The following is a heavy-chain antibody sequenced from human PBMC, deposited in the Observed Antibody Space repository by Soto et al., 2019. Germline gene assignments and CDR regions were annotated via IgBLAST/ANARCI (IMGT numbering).Heavy chain of an antibody. V-gene: IGHV4-28*01. D-gene: IGHD1-26*01. CDR3: ARREIQGPIDY. CDR2: IYYSGTT. CDR1: GYSISSSNW. J-gene: IGHJ4*02. Sequence: QVQLQESGPGLVKPSDTLSLTCAVSGYSISSSNWWGWIRQPPGKGLEWIGYIYYSGTTYYNPSLRSRVTMSVDTSKNPFSLKLTSVTAVDTALYYCARREIQGPIDYWGQGTLVTVSS.